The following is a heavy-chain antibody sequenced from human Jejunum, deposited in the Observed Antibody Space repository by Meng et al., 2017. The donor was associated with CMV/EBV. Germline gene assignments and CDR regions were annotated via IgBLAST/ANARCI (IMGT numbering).Heavy chain of an antibody. D-gene: IGHD1-26*01. Sequence: FTFNSYWMHWVRQAPGKGLVWVSRITSDGTSTPYADSVKGRFTFSRDNAKSTLYLQLNSLRAEDTAVYYCARGGASDYYYYGLDVWGQGTTVTVSS. CDR3: ARGGASDYYYYGLDV. V-gene: IGHV3-74*01. CDR2: ITSDGTST. CDR1: FTFNSYW. J-gene: IGHJ6*02.